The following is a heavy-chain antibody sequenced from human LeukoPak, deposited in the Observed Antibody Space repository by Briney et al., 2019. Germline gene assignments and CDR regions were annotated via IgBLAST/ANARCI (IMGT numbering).Heavy chain of an antibody. CDR1: GYTVTSYA. Sequence: ALLKASSKPSGYTVTSYAMNWGRRSPGQGLEWMGWINTTTGNPTYAQGFTGRFLFSLDTSVSTAYLQISSLKAEDTAVYYCAREVLRFDYWGQGTLVTVSS. J-gene: IGHJ4*02. CDR3: AREVLRFDY. V-gene: IGHV7-4-1*02. CDR2: INTTTGNP.